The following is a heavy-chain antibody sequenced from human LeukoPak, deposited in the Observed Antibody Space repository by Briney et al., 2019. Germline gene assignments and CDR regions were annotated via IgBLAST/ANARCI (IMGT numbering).Heavy chain of an antibody. Sequence: GESLNISCKGSGYSLSNYYIDWVRQMPGKGLEWMGVMYPGGSDIRYSPSFQGQVTISADKSIDTAYLQWSSLKTSDSAMYYCASRTGSYYPFDSWGQGTLVTVSS. CDR1: GYSLSNYY. CDR3: ASRTGSYYPFDS. D-gene: IGHD1-26*01. J-gene: IGHJ4*02. V-gene: IGHV5-51*01. CDR2: MYPGGSDI.